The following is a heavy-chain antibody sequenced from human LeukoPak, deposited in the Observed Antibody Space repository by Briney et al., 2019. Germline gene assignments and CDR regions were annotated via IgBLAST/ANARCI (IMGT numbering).Heavy chain of an antibody. J-gene: IGHJ4*02. D-gene: IGHD2-15*01. CDR3: AKDRGRYCSGGSCYSLDY. CDR2: ISYDGSNK. CDR1: GFTFTSYG. Sequence: GGSLRLSCAASGFTFTSYGMHWVRQAPGKGLEWVAVISYDGSNKYYTDSVKGRFTISRDNSKNTLHLQMNSLRAEDTAVYYCAKDRGRYCSGGSCYSLDYWGQGTLVTVSS. V-gene: IGHV3-30*18.